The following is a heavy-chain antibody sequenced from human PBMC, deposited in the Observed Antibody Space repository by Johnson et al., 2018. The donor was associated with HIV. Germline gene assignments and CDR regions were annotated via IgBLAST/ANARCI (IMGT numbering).Heavy chain of an antibody. Sequence: VQLVESGGGLVKPGGSLRLSCAASGFTFSDYYMSWIRQAPGKGLEWVSYISSSGSTIYYADSVKGRFTISRDNSKNTLYLQMSSLRADDTAVYYCAKGVRGSSCYDAFDIWGQGTMVTVS. V-gene: IGHV3-11*01. D-gene: IGHD6-6*01. CDR3: AKGVRGSSCYDAFDI. CDR1: GFTFSDYY. CDR2: ISSSGSTI. J-gene: IGHJ3*02.